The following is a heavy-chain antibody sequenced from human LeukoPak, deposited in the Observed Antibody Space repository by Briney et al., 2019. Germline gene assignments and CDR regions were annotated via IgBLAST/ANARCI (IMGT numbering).Heavy chain of an antibody. J-gene: IGHJ4*02. D-gene: IGHD5-18*01. V-gene: IGHV3-66*01. CDR1: GFTVSSNY. Sequence: PGGSLRLSCAASGFTVSSNYMSWVRQAPGKGLEWVSVIYSGGSTYYADSVKGRFTISRDNSKNTLYLQMNSLRAEDTAVYYCAKDRGGVDTAMVFDYWGQGTLVTVSS. CDR3: AKDRGGVDTAMVFDY. CDR2: IYSGGST.